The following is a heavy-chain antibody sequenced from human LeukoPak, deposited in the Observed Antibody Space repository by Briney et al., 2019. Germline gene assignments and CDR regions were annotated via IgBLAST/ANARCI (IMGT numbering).Heavy chain of an antibody. CDR1: GFTFSSYW. V-gene: IGHV3-74*01. CDR3: ARGGLVTRPYYYYGMDV. J-gene: IGHJ6*02. D-gene: IGHD4-23*01. Sequence: PGGSLRLSCAASGFTFSSYWMHWVRQAPGKGLVWVSRINSDGSSTSYADSVKGRFTISRDNAKNTLYLRMNSLRAEDTAVYYCARGGLVTRPYYYYGMDVWGQGTTVTVSS. CDR2: INSDGSST.